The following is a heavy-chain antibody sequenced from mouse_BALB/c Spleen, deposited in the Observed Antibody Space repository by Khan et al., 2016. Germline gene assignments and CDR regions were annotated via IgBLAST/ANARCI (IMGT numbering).Heavy chain of an antibody. CDR2: INTETGEP. J-gene: IGHJ4*01. CDR3: VRDYGSSYAMDY. CDR1: GYTFTDYS. D-gene: IGHD1-1*01. V-gene: IGHV9-2-1*01. Sequence: QIQLVQSGPELKKPGETVKISCKASGYTFTDYSMHWVKQAPGKGLKWMGWINTETGEPTYADDFKGRFAFYLETSASTAYLQINHLKNEDTATYFCVRDYGSSYAMDYWGQGTSVTVSS.